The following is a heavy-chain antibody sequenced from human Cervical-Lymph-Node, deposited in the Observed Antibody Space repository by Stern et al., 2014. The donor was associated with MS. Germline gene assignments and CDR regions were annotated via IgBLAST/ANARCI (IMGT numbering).Heavy chain of an antibody. J-gene: IGHJ4*02. CDR1: GFTVSRDY. V-gene: IGHV3-53*01. CDR2: ISNVGTT. CDR3: ARDTSSPERSDW. D-gene: IGHD1-1*01. Sequence: VQLLESGGGVIQPGGSLRLSCTASGFTVSRDYMTWVRQAPGKGLEWVSLISNVGTTFYTDSVKSRFTISRDDSKNTFYLHMTSLRAEDTAMYYCARDTSSPERSDWWGQGTLVTVSS.